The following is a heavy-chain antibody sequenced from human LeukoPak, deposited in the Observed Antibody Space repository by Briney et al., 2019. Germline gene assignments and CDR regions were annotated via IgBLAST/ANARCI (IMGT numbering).Heavy chain of an antibody. J-gene: IGHJ4*02. CDR1: GGSISSSSYY. Sequence: MASETLSLTCTVSGGSISSSSYYWGWIRQPPGKGLEWIGSVFYSGSTYYNPSLKSRVTISVDTSKNQFSLKLSSVTAADTAVYYCARRPATIVVVPPATYYFDYWGQGTLVTVSS. V-gene: IGHV4-39*01. CDR2: VFYSGST. D-gene: IGHD2-2*01. CDR3: ARRPATIVVVPPATYYFDY.